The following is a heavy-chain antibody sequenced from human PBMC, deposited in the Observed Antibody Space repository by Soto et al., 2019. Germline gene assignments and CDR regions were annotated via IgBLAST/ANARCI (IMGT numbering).Heavy chain of an antibody. CDR3: ASDLMGRYCSGGSCYSGTDY. V-gene: IGHV1-69*02. CDR1: GGTFSSYT. Sequence: QVQLVQSGAEVKKPGSSVKVSCKASGGTFSSYTISWVRQAPGQGLEWMGRIIPILGIANYAQKFQGRVTITADKSTSTAYIELSSLRSEDTAVYYCASDLMGRYCSGGSCYSGTDYWGQGTLVTVSS. CDR2: IIPILGIA. J-gene: IGHJ4*02. D-gene: IGHD2-15*01.